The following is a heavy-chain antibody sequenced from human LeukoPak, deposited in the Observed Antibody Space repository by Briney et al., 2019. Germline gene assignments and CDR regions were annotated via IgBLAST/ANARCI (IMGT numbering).Heavy chain of an antibody. CDR2: IYYSGST. CDR1: GGSISGSY. CDR3: ARGSGAFDD. J-gene: IGHJ4*02. Sequence: SETLSLTCTVSGGSISGSYWSWIRQPPGKGLEWIGYIYYSGSTNYNPSLKSRVTISVDTSKNQFSPKLNSVTAADTAVYNCARGSGAFDDWGQGTLVTVSS. V-gene: IGHV4-59*01.